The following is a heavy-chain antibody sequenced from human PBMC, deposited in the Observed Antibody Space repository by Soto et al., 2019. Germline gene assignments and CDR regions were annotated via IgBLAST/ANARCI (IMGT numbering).Heavy chain of an antibody. CDR1: GYTFTSSD. CDR2: MNPNSGNT. Sequence: QVQLVQSGAEVKKPGASVKVSCKDSGYTFTSSDINWVRQATGQGLEWMGWMNPNSGNTVYAPKFQGRVTMTRNTSIIPAYMELSSLRSEDTAVYYFARERSYGHDYWGPGTRVTVSS. J-gene: IGHJ4*02. CDR3: ARERSYGHDY. V-gene: IGHV1-8*01. D-gene: IGHD5-18*01.